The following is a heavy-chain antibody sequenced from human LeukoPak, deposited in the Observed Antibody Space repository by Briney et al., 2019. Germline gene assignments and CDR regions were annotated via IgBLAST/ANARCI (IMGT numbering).Heavy chain of an antibody. J-gene: IGHJ4*02. V-gene: IGHV3-11*01. CDR1: GFTFSDYY. Sequence: PGGSLRLSCAASGFTFSDYYMSWIRQAPGKGLEWVSYISSSGSTIYYADSVKGRFTISRDNAKNSLYLQMNSLRAEDTAVYYCARVRCLQCYYYFDYWGQGTLVTVSS. CDR3: ARVRCLQCYYYFDY. D-gene: IGHD5-24*01. CDR2: ISSSGSTI.